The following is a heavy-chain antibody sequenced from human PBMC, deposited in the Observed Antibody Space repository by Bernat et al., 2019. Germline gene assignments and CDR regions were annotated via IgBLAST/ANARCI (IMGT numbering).Heavy chain of an antibody. CDR1: GFTFSGDW. J-gene: IGHJ4*02. D-gene: IGHD5/OR15-5a*01. V-gene: IGHV3-74*01. CDR2: INGDGTIT. CDR3: VRSVSGAAGFFDY. Sequence: VKLVESGGGLIQPGGSLRLSCAASGFTFSGDWMHWVRQVPGKGLVWVSRINGDGTITDSADSVKGRFTISRDNAKNTLYLQMNSLRVEDTAVYYCVRSVSGAAGFFDYWGPGSLVTVSS.